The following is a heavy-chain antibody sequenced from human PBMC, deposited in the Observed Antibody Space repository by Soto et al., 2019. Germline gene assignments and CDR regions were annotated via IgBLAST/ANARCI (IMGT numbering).Heavy chain of an antibody. CDR2: IYPGDSDT. J-gene: IGHJ6*02. Sequence: PGESLKISCKGSGYSFTSYWIGWVRQMPGKGLEWMGLIYPGDSDTRYSPSFQGQVTISADKSISTAYLQWSSLKASDTAMYYCARTIAAAGTLYYYYYGMDVRGQGTTVTVSS. CDR3: ARTIAAAGTLYYYYYGMDV. D-gene: IGHD6-13*01. CDR1: GYSFTSYW. V-gene: IGHV5-51*01.